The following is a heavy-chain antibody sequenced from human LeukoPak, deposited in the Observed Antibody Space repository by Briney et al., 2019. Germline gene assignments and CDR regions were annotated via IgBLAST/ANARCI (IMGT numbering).Heavy chain of an antibody. CDR3: ARGVGSYYSPLPGFDY. CDR2: IYYSGST. D-gene: IGHD1-26*01. CDR1: GGSISSYY. Sequence: SETLSLTCTVSGGSISSYYWGWTRQPPGKGLEWIGYIYYSGSTNYNPSLKSRVTISGDTSKNQFSLKLSSVTAADTAVYYCARGVGSYYSPLPGFDYWGQGTLVTVSS. V-gene: IGHV4-59*01. J-gene: IGHJ4*02.